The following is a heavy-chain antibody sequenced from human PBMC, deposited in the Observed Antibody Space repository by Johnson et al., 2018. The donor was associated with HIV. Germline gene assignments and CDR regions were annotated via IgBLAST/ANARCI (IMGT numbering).Heavy chain of an antibody. CDR2: IKRKTDGGTT. CDR3: ADFWSGYYPDDAFDI. Sequence: VQLVESGGGLVKPGGSLRLSCAASGFTFTNAWMSWVRQAPGKGLEWVGRIKRKTDGGTTDYAAPVKGRFTISRDDSKNTLYLQMNSLKTEDTAVYYCADFWSGYYPDDAFDIWGQGTMVTVSS. V-gene: IGHV3-15*01. CDR1: GFTFTNAW. D-gene: IGHD3-3*01. J-gene: IGHJ3*02.